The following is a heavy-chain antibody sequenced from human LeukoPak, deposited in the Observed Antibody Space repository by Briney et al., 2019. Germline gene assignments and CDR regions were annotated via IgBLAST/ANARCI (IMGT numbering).Heavy chain of an antibody. D-gene: IGHD6-19*01. Sequence: GGSLRLSCTASGFTFDDYAMSWFRQAPGKGLEWVGFIRSKAYGGTTEYAASVKGRFTISRDDSKSIAYLQMNSLKTEDTAVYYCTRVQWLPSKVFDYWGQGTLVTVSS. V-gene: IGHV3-49*03. J-gene: IGHJ4*02. CDR1: GFTFDDYA. CDR2: IRSKAYGGTT. CDR3: TRVQWLPSKVFDY.